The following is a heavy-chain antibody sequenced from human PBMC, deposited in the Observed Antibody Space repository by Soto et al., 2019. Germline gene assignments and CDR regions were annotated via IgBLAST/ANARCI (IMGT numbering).Heavy chain of an antibody. CDR2: IFHDGTA. J-gene: IGHJ4*02. V-gene: IGHV4-4*02. CDR1: GVSLTSGNW. Sequence: SETLSLTCAVSGVSLTSGNWWTWVRQSPQRGLEYIGEIFHDGTANYYPSFERRVAISVDTSRNQFSLKLTSVTAADTAVYFCARLVYDTRLNYMYFDFWGPGTLVTVSS. D-gene: IGHD3-10*01. CDR3: ARLVYDTRLNYMYFDF.